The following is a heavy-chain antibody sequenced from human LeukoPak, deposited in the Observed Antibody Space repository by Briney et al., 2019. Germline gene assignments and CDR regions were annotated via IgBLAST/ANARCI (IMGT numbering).Heavy chain of an antibody. CDR1: GGSISSNTYY. CDR3: ARQEYSNSYFDY. CDR2: IYYSGST. J-gene: IGHJ4*02. V-gene: IGHV4-39*01. D-gene: IGHD2/OR15-2a*01. Sequence: KPSETLSLTCTVSGGSISSNTYYWGWIRQPPGKGLEWIGSIYYSGSTYYNPSLKSPVTISVDTSKNQLSLKLSSVTAADTAVYYCARQEYSNSYFDYWVQGTLVTVSS.